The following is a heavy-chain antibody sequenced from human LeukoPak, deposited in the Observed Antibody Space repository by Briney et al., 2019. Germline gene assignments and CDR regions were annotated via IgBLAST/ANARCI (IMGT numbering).Heavy chain of an antibody. CDR3: ARDTYRFFDY. D-gene: IGHD3-16*02. V-gene: IGHV3-7*01. J-gene: IGHJ4*02. Sequence: GGSLRLSCAASGFTFSGYWMGWVRQAPGKGLEWVANIKEDGSDKYYVDSVKGRFTISRDNAKNSLYLQMNSLRAEDTAVYYCARDTYRFFDYWGQGTLVTVSS. CDR1: GFTFSGYW. CDR2: IKEDGSDK.